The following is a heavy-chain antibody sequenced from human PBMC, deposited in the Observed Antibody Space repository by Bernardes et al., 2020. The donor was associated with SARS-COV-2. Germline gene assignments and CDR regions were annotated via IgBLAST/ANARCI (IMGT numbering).Heavy chain of an antibody. J-gene: IGHJ4*02. CDR2: VGRNVDRT. Sequence: GFTFSSFAMSWVRQAPGKGLEWVAAVGRNVDRTFYADSAKGRFTVSRDNSKNTLYLQMNSLRPEDTAVYYCAKDTVGLTTYFDYWGQGTLVTVSS. D-gene: IGHD4-4*01. CDR1: GFTFSSFA. V-gene: IGHV3-23*01. CDR3: AKDTVGLTTYFDY.